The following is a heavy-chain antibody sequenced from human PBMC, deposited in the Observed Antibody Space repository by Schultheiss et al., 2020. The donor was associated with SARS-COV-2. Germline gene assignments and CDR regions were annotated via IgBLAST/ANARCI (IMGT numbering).Heavy chain of an antibody. CDR1: GFTFSNYA. D-gene: IGHD6-6*01. Sequence: GGSLRLSCAASGFTFSNYAMSWVRQAPGKGLEWVSVVGGSGGRTYYADSVKGRFTISRDNSKNTLYLQMSSLRGDDTAVYYCAKDLSGWYSSSSLYGMDVWGQGTTVTVSS. CDR3: AKDLSGWYSSSSLYGMDV. J-gene: IGHJ6*02. V-gene: IGHV3-23*01. CDR2: VGGSGGRT.